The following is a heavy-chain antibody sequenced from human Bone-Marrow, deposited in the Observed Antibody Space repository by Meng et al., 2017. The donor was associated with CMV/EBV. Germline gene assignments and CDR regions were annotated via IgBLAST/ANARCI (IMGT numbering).Heavy chain of an antibody. CDR2: INPNSGGT. CDR3: ERDRGVVTPTDDY. CDR1: GYTFTGYY. J-gene: IGHJ4*02. D-gene: IGHD4-23*01. V-gene: IGHV1-2*02. Sequence: AAVKVSCKASGYTFTGYYMHWVRQATGQGLEWMGWINPNSGGTNYAQKFQGRVTITRDTSIRTAYMELSRLRSDDTAVYYCERDRGVVTPTDDYWGQGTLVTVSS.